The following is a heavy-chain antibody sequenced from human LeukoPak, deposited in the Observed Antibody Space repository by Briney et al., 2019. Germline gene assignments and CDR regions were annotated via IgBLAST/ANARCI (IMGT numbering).Heavy chain of an antibody. Sequence: GGSLRPSCAASGFSVSSNYMSWVRQAPGKGLEWVSVIYSTGSIYYADSVKGRFTISRDPSKNTLYLQMDSLRAADTAVYYCVKHTALYNNHGDFNWYDPWGQGTLVTVSS. CDR2: IYSTGSI. V-gene: IGHV3-66*04. CDR3: VKHTALYNNHGDFNWYDP. J-gene: IGHJ5*02. CDR1: GFSVSSNY. D-gene: IGHD4-17*01.